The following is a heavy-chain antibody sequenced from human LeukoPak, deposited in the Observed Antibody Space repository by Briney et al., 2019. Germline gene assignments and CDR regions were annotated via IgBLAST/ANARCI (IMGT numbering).Heavy chain of an antibody. CDR2: IWYDGSNK. D-gene: IGHD5-24*01. J-gene: IGHJ6*02. CDR3: AKVRTRDGYNYRYYGMDV. V-gene: IGHV3-33*06. CDR1: GFTFSSYG. Sequence: GGSLRLSCAASGFTFSSYGMHWVRQAPGKGLEWVAVIWYDGSNKYYADSVKGRFTISRDNSKNTLYLQMNSLRAEDTAVYYCAKVRTRDGYNYRYYGMDVWGQGTTVTVSS.